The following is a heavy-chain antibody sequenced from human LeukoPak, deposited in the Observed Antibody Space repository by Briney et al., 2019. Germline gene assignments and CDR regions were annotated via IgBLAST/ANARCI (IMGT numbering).Heavy chain of an antibody. J-gene: IGHJ4*02. V-gene: IGHV4-4*07. CDR3: ARNAGDF. CDR2: IYNGGST. CDR1: GTSINSYY. D-gene: IGHD6-13*01. Sequence: SETLSLTCTVSGTSINSYYWTWIRQPAGKGLEWIGRIYNGGSTNYSPSLKSRVTMSLDTSKNQFSLRLSSVTAADTAVYYCARNAGDFWGQGTLVTVSS.